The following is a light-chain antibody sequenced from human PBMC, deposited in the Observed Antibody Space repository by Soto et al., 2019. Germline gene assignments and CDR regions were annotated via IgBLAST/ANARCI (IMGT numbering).Light chain of an antibody. CDR2: AAA. CDR3: QKYNSAVDT. Sequence: DIQMTQSAFSMSASVGARVTITCRASQGINNYLARYQQKPGKVPRLLIYAAATLQSGVPSRCSGSGSGTEVTLTISSLQPEDVATDYCQKYNSAVDTFGGGTKVDIK. V-gene: IGKV1-27*01. CDR1: QGINNY. J-gene: IGKJ4*01.